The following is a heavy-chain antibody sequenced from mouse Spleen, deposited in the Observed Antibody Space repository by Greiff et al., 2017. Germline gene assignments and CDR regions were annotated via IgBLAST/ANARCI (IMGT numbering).Heavy chain of an antibody. D-gene: IGHD2-13*01. J-gene: IGHJ1*01. Sequence: EVMLVESGGGLVQPGGSMKLSCAASGFTFSDAWMDWVRQSPEKGLEWVAEIRNKANNHATYYAESVKGRFTISRDDSKSSVYLQMNSLRAEDTGIYYCTSPYGDYWYFDVWGAGTTVTVSS. CDR2: IRNKANNHAT. CDR3: TSPYGDYWYFDV. CDR1: GFTFSDAW. V-gene: IGHV6-6*01.